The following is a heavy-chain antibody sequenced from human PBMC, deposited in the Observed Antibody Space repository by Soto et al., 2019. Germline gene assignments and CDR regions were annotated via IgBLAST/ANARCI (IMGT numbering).Heavy chain of an antibody. CDR1: GCSISSSSSN. J-gene: IGHJ3*02. D-gene: IGHD2-2*01. CDR3: ARHVFSKGAFDI. Sequence: PSETLSLTCTVFGCSISSSSSNWGWIRQPPGKELEWIASIYYKGSTYYNPSLKSRVTISVDTSKNQFSLKLGSVTAADTAVYYCARHVFSKGAFDIWGQGTMVT. CDR2: IYYKGST. V-gene: IGHV4-39*01.